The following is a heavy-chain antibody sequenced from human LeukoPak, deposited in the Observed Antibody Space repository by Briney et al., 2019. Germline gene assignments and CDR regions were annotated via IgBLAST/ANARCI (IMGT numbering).Heavy chain of an antibody. CDR3: AKGYSSGWYYGLYFDY. D-gene: IGHD6-19*01. Sequence: PGGSPRLSCVASGFMFNSYAMNWVRQVPGKGLEWVSSITGGGGSTYYADSVRGRFIIARDNSKNTLYLQMNSLRAEDTAVYYCAKGYSSGWYYGLYFDYWGQGTLVTVSS. CDR1: GFMFNSYA. V-gene: IGHV3-23*01. CDR2: ITGGGGST. J-gene: IGHJ4*02.